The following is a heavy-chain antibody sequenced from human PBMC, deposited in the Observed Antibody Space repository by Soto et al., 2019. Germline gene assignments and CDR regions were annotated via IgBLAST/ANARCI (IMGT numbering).Heavy chain of an antibody. D-gene: IGHD3-3*01. J-gene: IGHJ4*02. Sequence: SETLSLTCTVSGGSISSSSYYWGWIRQPPGKGLEWIGSIYYSGSTYYNPSLKSRVTISVDTSKNQFSLKLSSVTAADTAVYYCARGTDDFWSGYYMSWGQGTLVTVSS. CDR2: IYYSGST. V-gene: IGHV4-39*07. CDR1: GGSISSSSYY. CDR3: ARGTDDFWSGYYMS.